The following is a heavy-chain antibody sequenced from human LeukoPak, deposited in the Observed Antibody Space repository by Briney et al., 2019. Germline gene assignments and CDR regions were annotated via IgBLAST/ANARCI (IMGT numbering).Heavy chain of an antibody. D-gene: IGHD1-26*01. CDR2: IRTSGDRT. CDR1: GFTFSTYV. V-gene: IGHV3-23*01. J-gene: IGHJ4*02. Sequence: GGSLRLSCAASGFTFSTYVMTWVCQAPGKRLEWVSGIRTSGDRTYYADSVKGRFTISRDNSKNTLYLQMNSLRAEDTAEYYCARSAVGTSCCTAVDYWGQGTMVTVSS. CDR3: ARSAVGTSCCTAVDY.